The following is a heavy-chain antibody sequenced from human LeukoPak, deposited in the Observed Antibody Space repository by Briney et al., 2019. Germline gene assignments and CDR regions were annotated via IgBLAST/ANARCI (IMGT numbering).Heavy chain of an antibody. J-gene: IGHJ5*02. CDR1: GGSFSGYY. D-gene: IGHD6-13*01. V-gene: IGHV4-34*01. CDR3: ARRGAAAGTFYWFDP. Sequence: PSETLSLTCAVYGGSFSGYYWSWIRQPPGKGLEWIREINHSGSTNYNPSLKSRVTISVDTSKNQFSLKLSSVTAADTAVYYCARRGAAAGTFYWFDPWGQGTLVTVSS. CDR2: INHSGST.